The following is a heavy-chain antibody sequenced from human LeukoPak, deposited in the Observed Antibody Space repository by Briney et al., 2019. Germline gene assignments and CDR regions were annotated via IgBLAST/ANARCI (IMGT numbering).Heavy chain of an antibody. CDR3: ARDRSSGYPLYYYYYYGMDV. V-gene: IGHV3-21*01. CDR1: GFTFSSYS. Sequence: GGSLRLSCAASGFTFSSYSMNWVRQAPGKGLEWVSSISSSSSYIYYADSVKGRFTISRDNAKNSLYLQMNSLRAEDTAVYYCARDRSSGYPLYYYYYYGMDVWGQGTTVTVSS. CDR2: ISSSSSYI. D-gene: IGHD3-22*01. J-gene: IGHJ6*02.